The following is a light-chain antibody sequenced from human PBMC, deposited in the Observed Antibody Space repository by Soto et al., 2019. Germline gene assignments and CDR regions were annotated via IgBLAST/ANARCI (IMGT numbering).Light chain of an antibody. CDR1: QSISNY. Sequence: GDRVPISCRASQSISNYLNWYQQKLGKAPKLLIYTASTLQSGVPSRFSGSGSGTDFTLTISSLQPEDFATYYCQQSYNIPFTFGPGTKVDIK. V-gene: IGKV1-39*01. CDR3: QQSYNIPFT. J-gene: IGKJ3*01. CDR2: TAS.